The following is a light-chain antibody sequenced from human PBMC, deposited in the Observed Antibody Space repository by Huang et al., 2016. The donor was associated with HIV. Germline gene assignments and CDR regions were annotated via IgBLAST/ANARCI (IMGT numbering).Light chain of an antibody. CDR2: GAS. V-gene: IGKV3-15*01. J-gene: IGKJ1*01. CDR1: QSVGSS. Sequence: EVVMTQSPGTLSVSLGERATLSCRASQSVGSSLAWYQQKPGQAPRLLIYGASTRATGIPARFSGRRSGTEFTITISSLQSEDFAGYYCQQYNKWPPGAFGQGTKVEIK. CDR3: QQYNKWPPGA.